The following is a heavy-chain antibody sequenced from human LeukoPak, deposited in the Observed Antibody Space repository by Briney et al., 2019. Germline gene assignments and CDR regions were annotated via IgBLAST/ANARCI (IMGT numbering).Heavy chain of an antibody. J-gene: IGHJ3*02. V-gene: IGHV4-39*07. CDR3: ATYDSSGYPFAFDI. CDR2: IYYSGST. CDR1: GGSISSSSYY. Sequence: SETLSLTCTVSGGSISSSSYYWGWIRQPPGKGLEWIGSIYYSGSTYYNPSLKSRVTISVDTSKNQFSLKLSSVTAADTAVYYCATYDSSGYPFAFDIWGQGTMVTVSS. D-gene: IGHD3-22*01.